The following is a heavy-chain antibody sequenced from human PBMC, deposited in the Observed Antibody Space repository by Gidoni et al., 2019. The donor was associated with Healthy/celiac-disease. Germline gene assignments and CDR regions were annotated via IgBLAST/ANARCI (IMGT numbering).Heavy chain of an antibody. D-gene: IGHD2-2*01. CDR1: GFTFSSYE. Sequence: EVQLVESGGGLVQPGGSLRLSCAASGFTFSSYEMNWVRQAPGKGLEWVSYISSSGSTIYYADSVKGRFTISRDNAKNSLYLQMNSLRAEDTAVYYCARDRTLPAAIQGSYYYYGMDVWGQGTTVTVSS. V-gene: IGHV3-48*03. J-gene: IGHJ6*02. CDR3: ARDRTLPAAIQGSYYYYGMDV. CDR2: ISSSGSTI.